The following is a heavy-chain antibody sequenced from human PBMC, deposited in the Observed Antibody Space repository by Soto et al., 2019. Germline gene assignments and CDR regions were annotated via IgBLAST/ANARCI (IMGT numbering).Heavy chain of an antibody. Sequence: ASVKVSCKASGFTFTSSAVQWVRQAPGQRLEWMGWINAGNGNTKYSQKFQGRVTITRDTSASTAYMELSSLRSEDTAVYYCARDLGYSLPDYWGQGTLVTVSS. J-gene: IGHJ4*02. CDR1: GFTFTSSA. CDR2: INAGNGNT. CDR3: ARDLGYSLPDY. V-gene: IGHV1-3*01. D-gene: IGHD2-15*01.